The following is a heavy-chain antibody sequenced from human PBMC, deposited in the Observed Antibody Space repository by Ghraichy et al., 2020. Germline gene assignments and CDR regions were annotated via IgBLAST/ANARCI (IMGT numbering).Heavy chain of an antibody. CDR2: IYHSGST. V-gene: IGHV4-30-2*01. D-gene: IGHD3-3*01. CDR3: ARVGYDFWSGYSDVNWYFDL. CDR1: GGSISSGGYS. Sequence: SETLSLTCTVSGGSISSGGYSWSWIRQPPGKGLEWIGYIYHSGSTYYNPSLKSRVTISVDRSKNQFSLKLSSVTAADTAVYYCARVGYDFWSGYSDVNWYFDLWGRGTLVTVSS. J-gene: IGHJ2*01.